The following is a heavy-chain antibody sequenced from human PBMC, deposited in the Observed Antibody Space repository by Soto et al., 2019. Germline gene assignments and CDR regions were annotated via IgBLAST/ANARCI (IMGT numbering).Heavy chain of an antibody. V-gene: IGHV3-7*03. CDR2: IETDGSET. CDR1: GFTVSSYG. CDR3: TSDRYPRFYHGSGSYPYY. J-gene: IGHJ4*02. D-gene: IGHD3-10*01. Sequence: GESLKISCAASGFTVSSYGMHWVRQAPGKGLEWVANIETDGSETHYVDSVKGRFTIARDNPKTSLYLQMNSLRVEDTAVYFCTSDRYPRFYHGSGSYPYYWGQGTPVTVSS.